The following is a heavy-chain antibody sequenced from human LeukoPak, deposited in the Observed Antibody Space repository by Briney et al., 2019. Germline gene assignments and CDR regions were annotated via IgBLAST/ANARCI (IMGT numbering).Heavy chain of an antibody. CDR3: ARASDIAVTGFDC. CDR1: GASISSYY. J-gene: IGHJ4*02. D-gene: IGHD6-19*01. V-gene: IGHV4-59*01. CDR2: IYNGGNI. Sequence: PSETLSLTCTVSGASISSYYWNWIRQTPSKGLEWIASIYNGGNINYNPSLKSRVTISMDTSKSPFSLSLSSATAAATAVYFCARASDIAVTGFDCWGQGLLVTVSA.